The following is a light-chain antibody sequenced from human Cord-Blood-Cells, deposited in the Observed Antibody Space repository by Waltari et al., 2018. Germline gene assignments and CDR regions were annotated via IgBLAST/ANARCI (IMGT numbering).Light chain of an antibody. V-gene: IGKV1-39*01. CDR1: QSISSY. CDR3: QQSYSTPYS. CDR2: AAS. Sequence: DIQMTQSPASRSASVGDRVSITCRASQSISSYLNWDQQKPGKAPKLLIYAASSLQSGFPSRFSGSGSGTDFSLTISSLQPEDFATYYCQQSYSTPYSFGQGTKLELK. J-gene: IGKJ2*03.